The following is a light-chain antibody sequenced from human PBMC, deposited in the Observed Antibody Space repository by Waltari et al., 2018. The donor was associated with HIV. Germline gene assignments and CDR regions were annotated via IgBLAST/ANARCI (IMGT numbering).Light chain of an antibody. CDR1: QVIRNY. J-gene: IGKJ1*01. V-gene: IGKV1-27*01. Sequence: IQMTQSPSSLSASVGDRVTITCRASQVIRNYLAWYQQKPGKVPKLLIYAASTLQSGAPSRFSGSGSGTDFTLTISSLQPEDVATYYCQKYNSAPWTFGQGTKVEIK. CDR2: AAS. CDR3: QKYNSAPWT.